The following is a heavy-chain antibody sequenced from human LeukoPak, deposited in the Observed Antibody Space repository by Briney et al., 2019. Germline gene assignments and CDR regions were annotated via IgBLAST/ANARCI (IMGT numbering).Heavy chain of an antibody. J-gene: IGHJ2*01. Sequence: PSETLSLTCAVYGGSFSGYYWSWIRQPPGKGLEWIGEINHSGSTNYNPSLKSRVTISVDTSKNQFSLKLSSVTAADTAVYYCARCFFLWYFDLWGRGTLVTVSS. CDR1: GGSFSGYY. CDR2: INHSGST. D-gene: IGHD3-3*01. V-gene: IGHV4-34*01. CDR3: ARCFFLWYFDL.